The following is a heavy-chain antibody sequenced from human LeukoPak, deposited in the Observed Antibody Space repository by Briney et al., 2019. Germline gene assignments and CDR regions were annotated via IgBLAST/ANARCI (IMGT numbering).Heavy chain of an antibody. Sequence: SETLSLTCTVSGGSISSDSYYWAWIRQPPGKGLEWIGEINHSGSTNYNPSLKSRVTISVDTSKNQFSLKLSSVTAADTAVYYCARRKLAVVAARGTWFDPWGQGTLVTVSS. J-gene: IGHJ5*02. CDR2: INHSGST. CDR3: ARRKLAVVAARGTWFDP. D-gene: IGHD2-15*01. CDR1: GGSISSDSYY. V-gene: IGHV4-39*07.